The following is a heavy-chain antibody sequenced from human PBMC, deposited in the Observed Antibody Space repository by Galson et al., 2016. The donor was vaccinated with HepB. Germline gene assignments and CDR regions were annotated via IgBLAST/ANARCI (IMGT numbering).Heavy chain of an antibody. CDR3: ARCLVVPAATYDY. Sequence: SETLSPTCTVSGGSFKTHYWTWIRQHPGKGLEWIGYGFYSGSTNYNPSLKSRLTISIDTSKNQSSLKLTSVTAADTAVYYGARCLVVPAATYDYWGQGTLATVSS. V-gene: IGHV4-59*11. D-gene: IGHD2-2*01. J-gene: IGHJ4*02. CDR1: GGSFKTHY. CDR2: GFYSGST.